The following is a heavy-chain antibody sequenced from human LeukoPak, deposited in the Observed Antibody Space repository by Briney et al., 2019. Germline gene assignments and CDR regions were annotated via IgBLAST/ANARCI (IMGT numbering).Heavy chain of an antibody. V-gene: IGHV1-24*01. Sequence: GASVKVSCKVSGYTLTELSMHWVRQAPGKGLEWMGGFDPEDGETIYAQKFQGRVTMTEDTSTDTAYMELSSLRSEDTAVYYCATANTNDFWSGYDCWGQGTLVTVSS. CDR2: FDPEDGET. D-gene: IGHD3-3*01. J-gene: IGHJ4*02. CDR3: ATANTNDFWSGYDC. CDR1: GYTLTELS.